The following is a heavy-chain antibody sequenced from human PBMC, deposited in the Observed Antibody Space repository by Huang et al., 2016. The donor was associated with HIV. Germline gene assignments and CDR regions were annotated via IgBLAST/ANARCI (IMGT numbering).Heavy chain of an antibody. J-gene: IGHJ4*02. CDR3: TRGRGYTYGYSFDY. V-gene: IGHV1-18*01. CDR1: GYTFTNYG. Sequence: QVQLVQSGAEVKKPGASVKVSCKASGYTFTNYGISWVRQAPGQGLEWMGWISAYNSNKDYAQKFQGRVTMTTDTSTSTAYMELRSLRSDDTAVYYCTRGRGYTYGYSFDYWGQGTLVTVSS. D-gene: IGHD5-18*01. CDR2: ISAYNSNK.